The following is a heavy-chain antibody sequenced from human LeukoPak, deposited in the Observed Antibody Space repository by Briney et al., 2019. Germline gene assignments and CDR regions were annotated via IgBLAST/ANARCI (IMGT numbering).Heavy chain of an antibody. CDR2: IFPSGGEI. Sequence: GGSLRLSCAASGYTFSTFAMIWVRQPPGKGLEWVSSIFPSGGEIHYADSVRGRFTISRDNSKSTLSLQMNSLRAEDTAIYYCATYRQVLLPFESWGQGTLVTVSS. CDR3: ATYRQVLLPFES. J-gene: IGHJ4*02. CDR1: GYTFSTFA. V-gene: IGHV3-23*01. D-gene: IGHD2-8*02.